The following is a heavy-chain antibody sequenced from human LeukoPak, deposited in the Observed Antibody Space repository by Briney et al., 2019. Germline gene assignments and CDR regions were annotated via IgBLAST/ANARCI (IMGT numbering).Heavy chain of an antibody. J-gene: IGHJ3*01. CDR3: ARDPRTAFDV. Sequence: QAGGSLRLSCGVSGFTFNSYWIHWVRQTPGKGLEWVSSIDFDGSDTRYADSVTGRFTISRDNAKNTLYLQMNSLRAEDTAVYYCARDPRTAFDVWGQGTMVTVSS. V-gene: IGHV3-74*01. CDR1: GFTFNSYW. CDR2: IDFDGSDT.